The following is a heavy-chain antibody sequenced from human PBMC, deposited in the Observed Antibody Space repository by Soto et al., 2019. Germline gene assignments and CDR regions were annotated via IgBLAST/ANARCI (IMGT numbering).Heavy chain of an antibody. Sequence: GALRLSCAASGFTFSNAWLNWVRQAPGKGLEWVGRIKSKTDGGTTDYAAPVKGGFTISRDDSKNTLYLQMNSLKTEDTAVYYCTTDPVTMIVVVPSSGWGQGTLVTVSS. J-gene: IGHJ4*02. CDR1: GFTFSNAW. CDR3: TTDPVTMIVVVPSSG. CDR2: IKSKTDGGTT. V-gene: IGHV3-15*07. D-gene: IGHD3-22*01.